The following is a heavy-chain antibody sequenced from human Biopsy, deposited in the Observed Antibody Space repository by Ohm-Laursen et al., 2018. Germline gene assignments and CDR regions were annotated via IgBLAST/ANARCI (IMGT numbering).Heavy chain of an antibody. D-gene: IGHD3-22*01. CDR3: THHHDASDDVFDI. V-gene: IGHV3-15*01. Sequence: GSLRLSCTASGFTFSHACMSWVRQAPGKGLEWVGSIKNEIDGGTTDYAAPVKGRFTILRDDSKNMLFLQMDSLKTEDTAVYYCTHHHDASDDVFDIWGQGTVVTVSS. CDR2: IKNEIDGGTT. CDR1: GFTFSHAC. J-gene: IGHJ3*02.